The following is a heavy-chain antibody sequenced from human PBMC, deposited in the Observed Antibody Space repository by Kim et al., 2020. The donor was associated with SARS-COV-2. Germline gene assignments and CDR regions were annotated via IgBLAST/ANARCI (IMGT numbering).Heavy chain of an antibody. CDR3: ARDGGSTRPWYSSSFPTPNYYYGMDI. CDR2: IIPIFGTA. V-gene: IGHV1-69*06. J-gene: IGHJ6*02. D-gene: IGHD6-13*01. CDR1: GGTFSSYA. Sequence: SVKVSCKASGGTFSSYAISWVRQAPGQGLEWMGGIIPIFGTANYAQKFQGRVTITADKSTSTAYMELSSLRSDDTAVYYCARDGGSTRPWYSSSFPTPNYYYGMDIWGQGTTVTVSS.